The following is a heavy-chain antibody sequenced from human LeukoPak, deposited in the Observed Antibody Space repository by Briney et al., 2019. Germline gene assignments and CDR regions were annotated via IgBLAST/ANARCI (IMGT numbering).Heavy chain of an antibody. Sequence: PGGSLRLSCAASGLTFSTYAISWVRQAPGRGLEWVSAISGGGAYTYYADPVKGRFTISGDYSKNTLYLQMNGLRAEDTAVYYCASYTSSSAHSNWGQGTLVTVSS. CDR3: ASYTSSSAHSN. J-gene: IGHJ4*02. CDR1: GLTFSTYA. V-gene: IGHV3-23*01. CDR2: ISGGGAYT. D-gene: IGHD6-6*01.